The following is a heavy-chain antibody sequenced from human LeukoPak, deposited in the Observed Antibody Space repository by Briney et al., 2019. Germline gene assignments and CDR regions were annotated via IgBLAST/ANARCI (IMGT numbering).Heavy chain of an antibody. CDR1: GFTFSSYS. V-gene: IGHV3-7*01. D-gene: IGHD3-3*01. Sequence: GGSLRLSCAASGFTFSSYSMSWVRQAPGKGLEWVASIKHDGSEKYYVDSVRGRFTISRDYTMNSLYLQMSSLRAEDTAVYYCATDRGWRTSGYYLYYFEYWGQGTLVTYSS. CDR2: IKHDGSEK. J-gene: IGHJ4*02. CDR3: ATDRGWRTSGYYLYYFEY.